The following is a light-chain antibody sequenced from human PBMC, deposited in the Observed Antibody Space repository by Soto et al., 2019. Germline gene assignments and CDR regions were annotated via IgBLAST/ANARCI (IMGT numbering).Light chain of an antibody. V-gene: IGLV7-43*01. CDR3: LLYYGDVNWV. Sequence: CASSTGTVTSGYFPSWFQKKPGQAPRALIYSTSNRHSWTPARFSGSLLGGKAALTLSAVQPEDEADYYCLLYYGDVNWVFGGGTKLTVL. J-gene: IGLJ3*02. CDR1: TGTVTSGYF. CDR2: STS.